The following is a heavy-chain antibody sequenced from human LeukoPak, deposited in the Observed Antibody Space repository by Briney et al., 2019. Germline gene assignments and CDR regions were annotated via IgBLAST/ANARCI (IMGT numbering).Heavy chain of an antibody. D-gene: IGHD2-21*02. CDR3: ARGDTAYYFDY. Sequence: GESLKISCKASGYSFTTYWIGWVRQMPGKGLEWMGIIYPGDSDTKYSPSSQGQVTISADRSISTAYLQWSALKASDSAIYYCARGDTAYYFDYWGQGTLVTVSS. CDR1: GYSFTTYW. V-gene: IGHV5-51*01. CDR2: IYPGDSDT. J-gene: IGHJ4*02.